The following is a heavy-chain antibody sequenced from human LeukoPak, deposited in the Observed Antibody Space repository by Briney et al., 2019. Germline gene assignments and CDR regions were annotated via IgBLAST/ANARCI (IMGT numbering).Heavy chain of an antibody. D-gene: IGHD5-24*01. CDR1: GGSISSSSYY. Sequence: PSETLSLTCTVSGGSISSSSYYWGWIRQPPGKGLEWIGSIYYSGSTNYNPSLKSRVTISVDTSKNQFSLKLSSVTAADTAVYYCARGGGYNPFDYWGQGTLVTVSS. V-gene: IGHV4-39*07. CDR2: IYYSGST. CDR3: ARGGGYNPFDY. J-gene: IGHJ4*02.